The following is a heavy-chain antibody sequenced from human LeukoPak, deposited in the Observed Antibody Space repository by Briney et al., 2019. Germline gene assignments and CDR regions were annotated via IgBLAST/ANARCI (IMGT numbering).Heavy chain of an antibody. CDR1: GYSISSGYY. D-gene: IGHD4-17*01. V-gene: IGHV4-38-2*02. Sequence: PSETLSLTCNVSGYSISSGYYWGWIRQPPGKGLEWLGSIYHSGSTYYSPSLKSRVTISVDTSKNQFSLKLSSVTAADTAVYYCASAMTSVTRDAFDIWGQGTMVTVSS. J-gene: IGHJ3*02. CDR3: ASAMTSVTRDAFDI. CDR2: IYHSGST.